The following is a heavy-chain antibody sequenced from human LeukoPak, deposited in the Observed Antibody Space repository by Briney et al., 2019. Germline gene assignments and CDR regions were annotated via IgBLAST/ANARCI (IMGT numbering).Heavy chain of an antibody. J-gene: IGHJ5*02. D-gene: IGHD1-26*01. CDR1: GFSFSSSW. Sequence: GGSLRLSCVASGFSFSSSWTHWVRQAPGKGLVWVSRINSDGSSTIYTDSVKGRFTISRDNTKNTLYLQMNSLRVEDTAVYYCARDGGVHGGSLPWGQGTLVTVSS. CDR2: INSDGSST. V-gene: IGHV3-74*01. CDR3: ARDGGVHGGSLP.